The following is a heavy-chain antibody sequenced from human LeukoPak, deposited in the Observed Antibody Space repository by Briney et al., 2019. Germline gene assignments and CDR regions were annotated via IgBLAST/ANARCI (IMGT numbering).Heavy chain of an antibody. CDR2: INPNTGAT. V-gene: IGHV1-2*06. D-gene: IGHD6-13*01. CDR3: AREVGYSTSYYGRFDP. CDR1: GYTFTGYY. J-gene: IGHJ5*02. Sequence: GASVKVSCKASGYTFTGYYMHWVRQAPGQGLEWMGRINPNTGATIFAQNFQGRVTMTRDMSITTVYIELSALTSDDTAVFYCAREVGYSTSYYGRFDPWGQGTLVTVSS.